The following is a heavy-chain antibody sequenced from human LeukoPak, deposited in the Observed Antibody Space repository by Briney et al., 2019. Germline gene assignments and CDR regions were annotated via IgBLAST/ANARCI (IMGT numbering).Heavy chain of an antibody. Sequence: GSVKVSCKVSGYTLTELSMHWVRQAPGKGLEWMGGFDPEDGETIYAQKFQGRVTMTEDTSTDTACMELSSLRSEDTAVYYCATPPYCSSTSCHGYWGQGTLVTVSS. CDR1: GYTLTELS. J-gene: IGHJ4*02. V-gene: IGHV1-24*01. CDR2: FDPEDGET. CDR3: ATPPYCSSTSCHGY. D-gene: IGHD2-2*01.